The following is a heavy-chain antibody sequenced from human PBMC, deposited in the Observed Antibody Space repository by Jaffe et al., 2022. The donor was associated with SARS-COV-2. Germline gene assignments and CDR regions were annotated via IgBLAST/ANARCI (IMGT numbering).Heavy chain of an antibody. CDR2: MSRSGIT. CDR3: ARVGSATMSGIVVYFGMDV. J-gene: IGHJ6*02. CDR1: GDSITSQY. D-gene: IGHD1-26*01. Sequence: QVQLQESGPGLVKPSETLSLTCNVSGDSITSQYWNWMRQPPGKGLEWIGYMSRSGITVSNASLKSRVTISVDPSKNQVSLKLTSVTAADTAVYYCARVGSATMSGIVVYFGMDVWGQGIPVTVSS. V-gene: IGHV4-59*11.